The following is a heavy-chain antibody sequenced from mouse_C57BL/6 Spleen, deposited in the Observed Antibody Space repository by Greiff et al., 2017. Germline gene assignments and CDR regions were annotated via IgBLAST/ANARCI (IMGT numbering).Heavy chain of an antibody. J-gene: IGHJ4*01. CDR1: GYTFTGYW. Sequence: QSGAELMKPGASVKLSCKATGYTFTGYWIEWVKQRPGHGLEWIGEILPGSGSTNYNEKFKGKATFTADTSSNTAYMQLSSLTTEDSAIYYCARVLYGNCEDLGAMDYWGQGTSVTVSS. V-gene: IGHV1-9*01. CDR2: ILPGSGST. CDR3: ARVLYGNCEDLGAMDY. D-gene: IGHD2-1*01.